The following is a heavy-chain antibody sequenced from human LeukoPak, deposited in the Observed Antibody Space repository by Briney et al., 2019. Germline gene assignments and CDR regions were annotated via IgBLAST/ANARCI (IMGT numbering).Heavy chain of an antibody. CDR3: AKRLYDSSGYYPFDY. V-gene: IGHV3-23*01. J-gene: IGHJ4*02. D-gene: IGHD3-22*01. CDR1: GFTFSSYA. Sequence: GGSLRLSCAASGFTFSSYAMSWVRQAPGKGLELVSAISGSGGSTYYADSVKGRFTISIDNSKNTLYLQMNSLRAEDTAVYYCAKRLYDSSGYYPFDYWGQGTLVTVSS. CDR2: ISGSGGST.